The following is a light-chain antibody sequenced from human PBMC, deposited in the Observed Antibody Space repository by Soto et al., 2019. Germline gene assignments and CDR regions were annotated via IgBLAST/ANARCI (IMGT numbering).Light chain of an antibody. J-gene: IGKJ2*01. CDR3: QQYNTFSSPT. V-gene: IGKV1-5*01. CDR2: DAS. CDR1: QSINIW. Sequence: DTQMTQSPSTLSASVGDTVTITCRASQSINIWLAWYQQKPGEAPNVLIYDASTLESGVPSRFSGGGSGTGFTLTISSLQPDDFATYYCQQYNTFSSPTFGQGTKLEIK.